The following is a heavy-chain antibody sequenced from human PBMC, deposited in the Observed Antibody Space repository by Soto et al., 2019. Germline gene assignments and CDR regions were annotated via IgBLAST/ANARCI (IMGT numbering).Heavy chain of an antibody. D-gene: IGHD6-19*01. Sequence: SGQVSCKASGYPFTGYYMHWVRQAPGQGLEWMGWINPNSGGTNYAQKFQGRVTMTRDTSISTAYMELSRLRSDDTAVYYFFRGFIAVAWSCVHWGQGTLVTVSS. J-gene: IGHJ4*02. CDR2: INPNSGGT. CDR3: FRGFIAVAWSCVH. V-gene: IGHV1-2*02. CDR1: GYPFTGYY.